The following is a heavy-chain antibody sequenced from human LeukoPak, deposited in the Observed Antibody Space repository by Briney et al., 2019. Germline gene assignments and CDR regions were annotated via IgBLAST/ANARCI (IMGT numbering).Heavy chain of an antibody. J-gene: IGHJ3*02. Sequence: GGSLRLSCAASGFTFSRYAMTWVRQAPGKGLEWVSAISSSSSYKFNADSVKGRFTISRDNARNLLYLQMNSLRAEDTAVYYCVRDNRDAFDIWGQGTMVTVSS. CDR2: ISSSSSYK. V-gene: IGHV3-21*01. CDR3: VRDNRDAFDI. CDR1: GFTFSRYA.